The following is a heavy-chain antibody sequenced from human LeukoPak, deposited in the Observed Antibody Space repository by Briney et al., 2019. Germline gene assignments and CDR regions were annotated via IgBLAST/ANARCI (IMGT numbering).Heavy chain of an antibody. CDR1: GFTFSTYS. CDR3: ARDFYGDYSFDY. Sequence: HPGGSLRLSCAASGFTFSTYSMNWVRQAPGKGLEWISYISGSGSTICDADSVKGRFTISRDNARNSLYLQMNSLRAEDTAVYYCARDFYGDYSFDYWGQGTLVTVSS. V-gene: IGHV3-48*01. CDR2: ISGSGSTI. D-gene: IGHD4-17*01. J-gene: IGHJ4*02.